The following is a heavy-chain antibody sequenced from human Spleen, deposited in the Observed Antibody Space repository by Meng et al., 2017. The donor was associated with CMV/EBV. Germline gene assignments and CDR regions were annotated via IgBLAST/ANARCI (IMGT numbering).Heavy chain of an antibody. V-gene: IGHV3-30*02. D-gene: IGHD3-10*01. Sequence: GESLKISCAASGFTFSSYGMHWVRQAPGKGLEWVAFIRYDGSNKYYEDSVKGRFTISRDNSKNTLYLQMNSLRAEDTAVYYCAKGTMVRGVLTYYYYGMDVWGQGTTVTVSS. J-gene: IGHJ6*02. CDR3: AKGTMVRGVLTYYYYGMDV. CDR2: IRYDGSNK. CDR1: GFTFSSYG.